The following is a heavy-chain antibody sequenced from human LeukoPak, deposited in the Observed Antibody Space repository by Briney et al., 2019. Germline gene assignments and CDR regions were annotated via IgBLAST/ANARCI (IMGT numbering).Heavy chain of an antibody. CDR3: ARCVLRFLEWFSPLDY. J-gene: IGHJ4*02. Sequence: SVKVSCKASGGTFSNYAISWVRQAPGQGLEWMGGIIPIFGTANYAQKFQGRVTITADESTSTAYMELSSLRSEDTAVYYCARCVLRFLEWFSPLDYWGQGTLVTVSS. CDR2: IIPIFGTA. V-gene: IGHV1-69*13. D-gene: IGHD3-3*01. CDR1: GGTFSNYA.